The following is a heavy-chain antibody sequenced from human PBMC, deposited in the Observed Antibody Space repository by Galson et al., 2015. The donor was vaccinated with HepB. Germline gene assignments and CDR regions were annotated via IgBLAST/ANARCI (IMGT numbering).Heavy chain of an antibody. Sequence: PALVKPTQTLTLTCTFSGFSLSTTGVGVGWIRQPPGKALEWLALIYWNGDKRYSPSLKSRLTITKDTSKDQVVLTMTNMDPVDTATYYCVHRIKGGDNAGFFQHWGQGSLVTVSS. V-gene: IGHV2-5*01. D-gene: IGHD2-21*01. CDR3: VHRIKGGDNAGFFQH. J-gene: IGHJ1*01. CDR1: GFSLSTTGVG. CDR2: IYWNGDK.